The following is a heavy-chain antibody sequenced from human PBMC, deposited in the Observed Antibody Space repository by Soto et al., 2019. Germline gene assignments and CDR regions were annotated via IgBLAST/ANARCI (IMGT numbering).Heavy chain of an antibody. D-gene: IGHD3-22*01. V-gene: IGHV4-59*01. Sequence: SETLSLTCTVSGGSISSYYWSWIRQPPGKGLEWIGYIYYSGSTNYNPSLKSRVTISVDTSKNQFSLKLGSVTAADTAVYYCARERHYHDSSGYYSLPHFDYWGQGTLVTVSS. CDR3: ARERHYHDSSGYYSLPHFDY. CDR1: GGSISSYY. CDR2: IYYSGST. J-gene: IGHJ4*02.